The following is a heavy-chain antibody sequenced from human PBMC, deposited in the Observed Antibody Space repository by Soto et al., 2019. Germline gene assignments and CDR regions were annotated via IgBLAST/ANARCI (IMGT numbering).Heavy chain of an antibody. Sequence: EVELVESGGGLVKPGGSLRLSCAASGFTFSVYSMKWVRQAPGKGLEWVSSISSSSTYIYHADSVKGRFTISRDNAKNSLYLQMNSLRAEDTAVYYCARARGSLKEGAFDIWGQGTMVTVSS. J-gene: IGHJ3*02. V-gene: IGHV3-21*01. CDR3: ARARGSLKEGAFDI. D-gene: IGHD3-10*01. CDR2: ISSSSTYI. CDR1: GFTFSVYS.